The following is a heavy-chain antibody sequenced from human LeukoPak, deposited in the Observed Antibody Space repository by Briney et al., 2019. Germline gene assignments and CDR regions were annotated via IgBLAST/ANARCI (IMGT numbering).Heavy chain of an antibody. D-gene: IGHD3-16*02. CDR2: INPNSGGT. V-gene: IGHV1-2*02. Sequence: ASVKVSCKASGYTFTGYYMHWVRQAPGQGLEWMGWINPNSGGTNYAQKFQGRVTMTRDTSISTAYMELSRLRSDDTAVYYCAIHLRLGELSFDYWGQGTLVTVPS. CDR3: AIHLRLGELSFDY. J-gene: IGHJ4*02. CDR1: GYTFTGYY.